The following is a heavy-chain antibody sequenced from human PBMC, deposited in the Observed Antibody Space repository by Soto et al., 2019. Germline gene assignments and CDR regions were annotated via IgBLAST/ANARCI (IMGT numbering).Heavy chain of an antibody. D-gene: IGHD6-6*01. CDR1: GGSFSGYY. J-gene: IGHJ4*02. CDR3: AGKRAYSSSSRYFDY. V-gene: IGHV4-34*01. CDR2: INHSGST. Sequence: SETLSLTCAVYGGSFSGYYWSWIRQPPGKGLEWIGEINHSGSTNYNPSLKSRVTISVDTSKNQFSLKLSSVTAADTAVYYCAGKRAYSSSSRYFDYWGQGTLVTVSS.